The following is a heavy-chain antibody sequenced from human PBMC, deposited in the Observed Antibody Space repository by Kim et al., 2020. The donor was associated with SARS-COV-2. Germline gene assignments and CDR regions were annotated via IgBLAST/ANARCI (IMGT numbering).Heavy chain of an antibody. CDR3: ARGSGSYDSPFDC. CDR1: GFTFSSYS. CDR2: ISSSGSTI. V-gene: IGHV3-48*02. D-gene: IGHD1-26*01. Sequence: GGSLRLSCAASGFTFSSYSMNWVGQAPGKGLEWVSYISSSGSTIYYADSVRGRFTISRDNAKNSLYLQMNSLRDEDTAIYYCARGSGSYDSPFDCWGQGTLVTVSS. J-gene: IGHJ4*02.